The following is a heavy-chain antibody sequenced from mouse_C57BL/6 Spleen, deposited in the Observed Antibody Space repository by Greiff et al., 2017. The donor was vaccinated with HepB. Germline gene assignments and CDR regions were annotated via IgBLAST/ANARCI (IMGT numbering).Heavy chain of an antibody. CDR3: AREDYYGYFDV. Sequence: EVQLVESGPELVKPGASVKMSCKASGYTFTDYNMHWVKQSHGKSLEWIGYINPNNGGTSYNQKFKGKATLTVNKSSSTAYMELRSLTSEDSAVYYCAREDYYGYFDVWGTGTTVTVSS. D-gene: IGHD2-4*01. CDR1: GYTFTDYN. V-gene: IGHV1-22*01. CDR2: INPNNGGT. J-gene: IGHJ1*03.